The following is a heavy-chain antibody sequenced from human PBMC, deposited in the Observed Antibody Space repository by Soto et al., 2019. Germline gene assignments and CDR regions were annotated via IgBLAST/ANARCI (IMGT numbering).Heavy chain of an antibody. Sequence: QVQLVQSGAEVKKPGASVKVSCKASGYTVTGYYMHWVRQAPGQGLEWKGWINPNSGGTNYAQKVQDWLTMTRDTSISTACMELSRLRSDDAAVYYCARGSLVVVAAATYGYFDYWGQGTRVTVSS. CDR3: ARGSLVVVAAATYGYFDY. J-gene: IGHJ4*02. CDR2: INPNSGGT. CDR1: GYTVTGYY. D-gene: IGHD2-15*01. V-gene: IGHV1-2*04.